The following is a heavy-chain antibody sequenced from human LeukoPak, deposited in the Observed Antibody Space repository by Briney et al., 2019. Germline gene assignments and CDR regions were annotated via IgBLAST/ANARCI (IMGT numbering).Heavy chain of an antibody. CDR1: GYIFTNYN. J-gene: IGHJ5*01. CDR2: INTNTGET. V-gene: IGHV1-2*02. CDR3: ARDYDS. Sequence: ASVKVSCKASGYIFTNYNLHWVRQAPGQGLEYIGWINTNTGETKYAQKFQGRVTMTRDTSISIAYMEVNRLTSDDTAMFYCARDYDSWGQGTLVTVSS.